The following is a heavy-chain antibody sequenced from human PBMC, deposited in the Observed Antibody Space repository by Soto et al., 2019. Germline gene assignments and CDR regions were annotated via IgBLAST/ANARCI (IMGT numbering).Heavy chain of an antibody. CDR3: TRRDVFDL. J-gene: IGHJ3*01. CDR1: GFTLSTSA. Sequence: GGSLRLSCKVSGFTLSTSAMNWVRQAPGKGLEWVSYINTDGDVRHYADSVKGRFTASRDNAKNLVYLQMNNVGADDTAVYFCTRRDVFDLWGQGATVTVSS. CDR2: INTDGDVR. V-gene: IGHV3-48*01.